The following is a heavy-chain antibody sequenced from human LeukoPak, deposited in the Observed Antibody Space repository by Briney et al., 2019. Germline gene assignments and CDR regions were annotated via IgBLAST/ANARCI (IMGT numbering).Heavy chain of an antibody. J-gene: IGHJ6*03. CDR1: GFTFSNAW. V-gene: IGHV3-15*01. CDR2: IKSKSDGGTT. D-gene: IGHD3-22*01. Sequence: GGSLRLSCAASGFTFSNAWMSWVRQAPGKGLEWVGRIKSKSDGGTTDYAAPVKGRFTISRDDSKNTLYLQMNSLKTEDTAVYYCTTHYYDSSGYYYYYYMDVWGKGTTVTVSS. CDR3: TTHYYDSSGYYYYYYMDV.